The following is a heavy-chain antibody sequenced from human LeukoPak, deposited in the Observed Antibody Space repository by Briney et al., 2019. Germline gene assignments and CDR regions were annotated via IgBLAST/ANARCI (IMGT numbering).Heavy chain of an antibody. J-gene: IGHJ6*03. Sequence: SETLSLTCTVSGGSISSYYWSWIRQPPGKGLEWIGYIYYRGSTYYNPSLRSRVTISVDTSKNQFSLKLSSVTAADTTVYYCARSSEGRYYYDSSGFSYYYYYMDVWGKGTTVTISS. D-gene: IGHD3-22*01. CDR3: ARSSEGRYYYDSSGFSYYYYYMDV. V-gene: IGHV4-59*01. CDR2: IYYRGST. CDR1: GGSISSYY.